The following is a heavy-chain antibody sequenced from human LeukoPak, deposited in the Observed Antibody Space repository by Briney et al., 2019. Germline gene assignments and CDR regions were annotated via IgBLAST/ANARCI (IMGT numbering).Heavy chain of an antibody. V-gene: IGHV4-59*01. CDR1: GGSIRSYY. J-gene: IGHJ4*02. D-gene: IGHD6-19*01. CDR2: IYYSGST. CDR3: ARGYGPSSSGWDY. Sequence: SETLSLTCTVSGGSIRSYYWSWVRQPPGKGLEWIGYIYYSGSTKYNPSLKSRVTISIDTSKNQFSLKLSSVTAADKAVYYCARGYGPSSSGWDYWGQGTLVTVSS.